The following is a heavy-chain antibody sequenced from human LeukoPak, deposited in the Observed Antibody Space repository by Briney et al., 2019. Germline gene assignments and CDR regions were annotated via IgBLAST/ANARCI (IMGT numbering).Heavy chain of an antibody. J-gene: IGHJ4*02. V-gene: IGHV1-2*06. CDR2: INPNSGGT. CDR1: GYTFTGYY. CDR3: ANGIAARHYFDY. D-gene: IGHD6-6*01. Sequence: ASVKVSCKASGYTFTGYYMHWVRQAPGQGLEWMGRINPNSGGTNYAQKFQGRVTMTRDTSISTAYMELSRLGSDDTAVYYCANGIAARHYFDYWGQGTLVTVSS.